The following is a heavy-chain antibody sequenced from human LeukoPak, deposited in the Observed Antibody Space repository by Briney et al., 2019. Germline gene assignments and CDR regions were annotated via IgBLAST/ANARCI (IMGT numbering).Heavy chain of an antibody. Sequence: VASVKVSCKASGYTFTSYGITWVRQAPGQGLEWRGWISTYKDNTNYAQKSQGRVTMTTDTHTSTAYMELRSMRSDDTAVYYCARVRVPGGSYEGVDYWGQGTLVTVSS. CDR3: ARVRVPGGSYEGVDY. CDR2: ISTYKDNT. J-gene: IGHJ4*02. V-gene: IGHV1-18*01. CDR1: GYTFTSYG. D-gene: IGHD1-26*01.